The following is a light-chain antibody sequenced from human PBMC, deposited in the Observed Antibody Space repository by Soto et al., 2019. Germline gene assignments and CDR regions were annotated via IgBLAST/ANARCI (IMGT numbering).Light chain of an antibody. CDR2: NNN. J-gene: IGLJ2*01. Sequence: QPVLTQPPSASGTPGQTVTISCSGSSSNIGAGYDVHWYQQLPGTAPKLLIYNNNNRPSGVPDRFSGSKSGTSASLAITGLQAEDEADYYCQSYDSSLSGVVFAGGTKLTVL. CDR3: QSYDSSLSGVV. CDR1: SSNIGAGYD. V-gene: IGLV1-40*01.